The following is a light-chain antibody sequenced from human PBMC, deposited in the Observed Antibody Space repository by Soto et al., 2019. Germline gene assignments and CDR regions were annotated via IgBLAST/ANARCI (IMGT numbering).Light chain of an antibody. CDR1: QSLSSW. Sequence: DIPMTQSPSTLSASVGDRVTITCRASQSLSSWLAWYQQKPGKAPKLLIYKASSLQSGVPSRFSGSGSETEFTLTISSLQPGDFATYYCQQYNNYPWTFGQGTKVEIK. CDR3: QQYNNYPWT. J-gene: IGKJ1*01. V-gene: IGKV1-5*03. CDR2: KAS.